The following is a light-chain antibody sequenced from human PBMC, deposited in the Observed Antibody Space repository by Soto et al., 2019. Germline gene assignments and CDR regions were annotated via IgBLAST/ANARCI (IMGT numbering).Light chain of an antibody. J-gene: IGKJ3*01. CDR2: AAS. Sequence: IQLTQSPSSLSASVGDRVTITCRASLGISSFLAWYQQKPGKAPKLLISAASTLESGVPSRFSGSGSGTYFMLTCSNLQPVDFATDYCLQLNSYPRTFGPVTTVDVK. CDR1: LGISSF. V-gene: IGKV1-9*01. CDR3: LQLNSYPRT.